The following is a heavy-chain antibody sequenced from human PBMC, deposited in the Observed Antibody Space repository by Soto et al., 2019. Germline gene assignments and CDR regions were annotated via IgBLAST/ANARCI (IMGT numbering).Heavy chain of an antibody. V-gene: IGHV3-30*18. CDR1: GFTFSSYG. J-gene: IGHJ4*02. D-gene: IGHD3-10*01. CDR2: ISYDGSNK. CDR3: AKDHGWVDSIGPVYFDY. Sequence: PGGSLRLSCAASGFTFSSYGMHWVRQAPGKGLEWVAVISYDGSNKYYADSVKGRFTISRDNSKNTLYLQMNSLRAEDTAVYYCAKDHGWVDSIGPVYFDYWGQGTLVTVSS.